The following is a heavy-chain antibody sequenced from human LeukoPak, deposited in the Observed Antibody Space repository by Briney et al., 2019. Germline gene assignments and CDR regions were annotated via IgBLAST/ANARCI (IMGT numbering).Heavy chain of an antibody. D-gene: IGHD2-2*01. CDR1: GFTFSSYG. CDR3: AKGDIVVVPAAMRQDMDV. V-gene: IGHV3-30*02. CDR2: IRYDGSNK. Sequence: GGSLRLSCAASGFTFSSYGMHWVRQAPGKGLEWVAFIRYDGSNKYYADSVKGRFTISRDNSKNTLYLQMNSLRAEDTAVYYCAKGDIVVVPAAMRQDMDVWGKGTTVTISS. J-gene: IGHJ6*03.